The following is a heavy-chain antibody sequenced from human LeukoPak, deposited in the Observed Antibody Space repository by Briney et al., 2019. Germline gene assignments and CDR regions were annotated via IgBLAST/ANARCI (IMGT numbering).Heavy chain of an antibody. Sequence: PGGSLRLSCAASGFTFSSYNMNWVRQAPGKGLEWVSSISSSSSFIYYADSVRGRFTISGDNAKNSLFLQMNSLRAEDTAVFYCARVQGYCSSSTCYFDAFDIWGQGTMVTVSS. J-gene: IGHJ3*02. CDR3: ARVQGYCSSSTCYFDAFDI. CDR2: ISSSSSFI. V-gene: IGHV3-21*01. CDR1: GFTFSSYN. D-gene: IGHD2-2*01.